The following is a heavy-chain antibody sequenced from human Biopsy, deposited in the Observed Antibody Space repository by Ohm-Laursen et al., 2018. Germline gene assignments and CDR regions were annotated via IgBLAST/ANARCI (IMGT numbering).Heavy chain of an antibody. CDR3: ARNTGWYGDLYYFDY. CDR2: INPSGSTT. Sequence: ASVKASCKASGYSFTSYYMHWVRQAPGQGLKWMGMINPSGSTTSYPQIFQGRVTMTRDTSKSTVYMELSSLRSADTAVYFCARNTGWYGDLYYFDYWGQGTLVTVSS. CDR1: GYSFTSYY. J-gene: IGHJ4*02. V-gene: IGHV1-46*01. D-gene: IGHD6-19*01.